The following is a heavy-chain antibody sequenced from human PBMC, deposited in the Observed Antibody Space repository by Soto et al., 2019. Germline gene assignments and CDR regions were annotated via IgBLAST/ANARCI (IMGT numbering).Heavy chain of an antibody. Sequence: QVQLVESGGGVVQPGRSLRLSCAASGFTFASYGMHWVRQAPGKGVEWVATIWFDGDNKKFAESVKGRFTISRDNPKNPLLLQMNGLQVDDTAVYFCAREFAEWTFDYWGQGTLVSVSS. D-gene: IGHD2-21*01. CDR1: GFTFASYG. V-gene: IGHV3-33*01. CDR2: IWFDGDNK. J-gene: IGHJ4*02. CDR3: AREFAEWTFDY.